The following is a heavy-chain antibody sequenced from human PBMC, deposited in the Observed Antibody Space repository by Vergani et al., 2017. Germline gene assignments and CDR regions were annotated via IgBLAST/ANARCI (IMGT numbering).Heavy chain of an antibody. J-gene: IGHJ3*02. Sequence: QVQLVQSGAEVKKPGASVKVSCKASGYTFTSYDINWVRQATGQGLEWMGWMNPNSGNTGYAQKFQGRVTMTSNTSISTAYMELSSLRSEDTAVYCCATSITIFGVVIRDAFDIWGQGTMVTVSS. CDR2: MNPNSGNT. CDR3: ATSITIFGVVIRDAFDI. V-gene: IGHV1-8*01. CDR1: GYTFTSYD. D-gene: IGHD3-3*01.